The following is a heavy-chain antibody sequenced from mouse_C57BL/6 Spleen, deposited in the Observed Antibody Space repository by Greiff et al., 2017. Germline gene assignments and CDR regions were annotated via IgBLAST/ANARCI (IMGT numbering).Heavy chain of an antibody. CDR3: ARSVTTRTWFAY. V-gene: IGHV1-69*01. CDR1: GYTFTSSW. D-gene: IGHD2-3*01. Sequence: QVQLQQPGAELVMPGASVKLSCKASGYTFTSSWMHWVKQRPGQGLEWIGEIDPSDSYTNYNQKFKGKSTLTVDKSSSTAYMQLSSLTSEDSAVYYCARSVTTRTWFAYWGQGTLVTVSA. CDR2: IDPSDSYT. J-gene: IGHJ3*01.